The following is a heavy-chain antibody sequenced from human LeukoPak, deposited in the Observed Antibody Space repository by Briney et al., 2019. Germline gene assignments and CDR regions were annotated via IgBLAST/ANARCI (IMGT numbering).Heavy chain of an antibody. D-gene: IGHD6-13*01. CDR2: IYYSGST. CDR1: GGSISSYY. J-gene: IGHJ4*02. Sequence: SETLSLTCTVSGGSISSYYWSWIRQPPGKGLEWIGYIYYSGSTNYNPPLKSRVTISVDTSKNQFSLKLSSVTAADTAVYYCARGGDIAAAIFDYWGQGTLVTVSS. V-gene: IGHV4-59*01. CDR3: ARGGDIAAAIFDY.